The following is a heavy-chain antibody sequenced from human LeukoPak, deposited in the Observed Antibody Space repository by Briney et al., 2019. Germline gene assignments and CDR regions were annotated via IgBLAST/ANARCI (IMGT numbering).Heavy chain of an antibody. J-gene: IGHJ6*02. Sequence: PGGSLRLSCAASGFWFSGYWMTWVRQAPGKGLEWVANINQDGSVIYYVDSVKGRFTISRDNAKNSLYLQMDSLRAEDTAVYYCARDTSSSWYVWGQGTTVTVSS. CDR1: GFWFSGYW. CDR3: ARDTSSSWYV. V-gene: IGHV3-7*01. CDR2: INQDGSVI. D-gene: IGHD6-13*01.